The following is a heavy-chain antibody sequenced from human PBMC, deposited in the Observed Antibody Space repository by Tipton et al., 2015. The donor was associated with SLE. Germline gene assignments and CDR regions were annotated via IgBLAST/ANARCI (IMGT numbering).Heavy chain of an antibody. V-gene: IGHV4-59*01. J-gene: IGHJ3*02. D-gene: IGHD5-12*01. CDR1: GDSITNNY. CDR3: ARESVASDAFDI. Sequence: GLVKPSETLSLTCSVSGDSITNNYWSWIRQPPGKGLEWTGYIYYSGSTSYNPSLKSRVTISVDTSKNQFSLKLSSVTAADTAVYYCARESVASDAFDIWGQGTMVSVSS. CDR2: IYYSGST.